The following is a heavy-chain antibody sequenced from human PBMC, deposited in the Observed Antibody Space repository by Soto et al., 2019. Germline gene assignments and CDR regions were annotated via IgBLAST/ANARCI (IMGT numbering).Heavy chain of an antibody. CDR1: GFTFRSYA. V-gene: IGHV3-23*01. CDR3: AKEPVGPDWYFDL. CDR2: ISGSGIST. Sequence: DVPLLESGGGLVQPGGSLRLSCAASGFTFRSYAMSWVRQAPGKGLEWVSGISGSGISTHYSYSVKGRFTVSRDNSKNTLCRQMNSLRAEDTAVYNCAKEPVGPDWYFDLWGRGTLVTVSS. J-gene: IGHJ2*01.